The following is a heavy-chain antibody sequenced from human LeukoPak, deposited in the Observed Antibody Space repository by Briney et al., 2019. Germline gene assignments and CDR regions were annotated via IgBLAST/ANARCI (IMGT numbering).Heavy chain of an antibody. CDR2: IIPIFGTA. CDR3: ARDHCNGGSCSLMAYFDY. V-gene: IGHV1-69*05. D-gene: IGHD2-15*01. Sequence: SVKVSCKASGGTFSSYAISWVRQAPGQGLEWMGGIIPIFGTANYAQKFQARVSMTTDTSTSTVYMELWSLRSDDTAVYYCARDHCNGGSCSLMAYFDYWGQGTLVTVSS. CDR1: GGTFSSYA. J-gene: IGHJ4*02.